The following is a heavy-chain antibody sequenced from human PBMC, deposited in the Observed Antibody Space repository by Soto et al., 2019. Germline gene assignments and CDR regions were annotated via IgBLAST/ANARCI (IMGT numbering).Heavy chain of an antibody. CDR3: ARGGGSYYYDSSGYPGDFQH. CDR2: IIPIFGTT. D-gene: IGHD3-22*01. J-gene: IGHJ1*01. Sequence: WGKVSFNASASPFSCVAIGWLGQAPGPGLEWMGGIIPIFGTTNYAQKLQGRVTMTTDTSTSTAYMELWSLRSDDTAVYYCARGGGSYYYDSSGYPGDFQHWGQGTLVTVSS. V-gene: IGHV1-69*05. CDR1: ASPFSCVA.